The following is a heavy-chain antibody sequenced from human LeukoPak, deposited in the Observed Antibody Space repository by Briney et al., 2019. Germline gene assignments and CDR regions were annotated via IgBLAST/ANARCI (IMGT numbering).Heavy chain of an antibody. J-gene: IGHJ4*02. CDR3: ASLSYYNSWSGFDY. CDR1: GYIFYNYW. D-gene: IGHD3-3*01. V-gene: IGHV5-51*01. CDR2: IYPPDSDT. Sequence: GESLKISCKGSGYIFYNYWIGWVRQMPGEGLEWMGLIYPPDSDTKYSPSFQGQVTISADKSINTAYLQWSSLKASDTAMYYCASLSYYNSWSGFDYWGQGTQVTVSS.